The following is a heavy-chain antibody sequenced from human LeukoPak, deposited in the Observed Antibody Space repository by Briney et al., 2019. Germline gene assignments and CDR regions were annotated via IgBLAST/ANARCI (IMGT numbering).Heavy chain of an antibody. D-gene: IGHD2-2*01. CDR2: ISAYSGNT. CDR3: ATDIVVVPAAMTLDY. Sequence: GASVKVSCKASGYTFTGYYMHWVRQAPGQGLEWMGWISAYSGNTNYAQELQGRVTMTTDTSTSTAYMELRSLRSDDTAVYYCATDIVVVPAAMTLDYWGQGTLVTVSS. V-gene: IGHV1-18*04. J-gene: IGHJ4*02. CDR1: GYTFTGYY.